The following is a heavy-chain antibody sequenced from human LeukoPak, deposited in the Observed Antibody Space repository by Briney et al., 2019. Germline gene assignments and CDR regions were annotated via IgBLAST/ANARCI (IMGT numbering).Heavy chain of an antibody. Sequence: GESLKISCRASGYAFTNYFIGWVRQAPGKGLEWMARIHPRESEIRYSPSFQGQVTISVDKSADTAYLHLNALKPSDTATYSCTRHGGGERPGHGAYYYYYLGVWGKGTTVTVS. V-gene: IGHV5-51*01. CDR2: IHPRESEI. J-gene: IGHJ6*03. CDR1: GYAFTNYF. D-gene: IGHD3-16*01. CDR3: TRHGGGERPGHGAYYYYYLGV.